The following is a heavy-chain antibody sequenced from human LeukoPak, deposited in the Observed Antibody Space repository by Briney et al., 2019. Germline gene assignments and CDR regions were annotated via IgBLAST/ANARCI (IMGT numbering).Heavy chain of an antibody. CDR1: GFSLSGYA. V-gene: IGHV3-23*01. Sequence: GGSLRLSCAASGFSLSGYAMSWVRQAPGKGLEWVSALSSFSTASYYADSVKGRFSISRDNSKNTLYLQMNSLRSDDTAVYYCASNGDYGLEYFQHWGQGTLVTVSS. CDR2: LSSFSTAS. J-gene: IGHJ1*01. D-gene: IGHD4-17*01. CDR3: ASNGDYGLEYFQH.